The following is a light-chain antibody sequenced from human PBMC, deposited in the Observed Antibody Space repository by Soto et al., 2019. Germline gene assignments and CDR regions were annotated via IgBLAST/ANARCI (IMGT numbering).Light chain of an antibody. CDR1: ESVASSY. Sequence: EIVLTQSPGTLSLSPGERATLSCRASESVASSYLAWYQQKPGQAPRLLIYGASSRATGIPDRFSGGGSGTDFTRTISSLEPEDFAVYYCHHRCNGIPFGQVTRPEI. J-gene: IGKJ5*01. CDR3: HHRCNGIP. V-gene: IGKV3D-20*02. CDR2: GAS.